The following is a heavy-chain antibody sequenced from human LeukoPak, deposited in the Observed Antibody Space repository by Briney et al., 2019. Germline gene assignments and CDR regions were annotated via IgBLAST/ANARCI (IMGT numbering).Heavy chain of an antibody. J-gene: IGHJ4*02. CDR2: ISYDGSNE. D-gene: IGHD2-21*02. CDR1: GFTFSSYA. CDR3: ARDLGTATALDY. V-gene: IGHV3-30-3*01. Sequence: SGGSLRLSCAASGFTFSSYAMHWVRQAPGKGLEWVAVISYDGSNEYYADSVKGRFTISRDNSKNTLYLQMNSLRAEDTAVYYCARDLGTATALDYWGQGTLVTVSS.